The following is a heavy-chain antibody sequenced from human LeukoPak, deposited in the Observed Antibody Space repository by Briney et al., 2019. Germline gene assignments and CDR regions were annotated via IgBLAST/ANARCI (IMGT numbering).Heavy chain of an antibody. J-gene: IGHJ4*02. CDR1: GGTFSSSYA. CDR2: IIPIFGSA. CDR3: ARDSRSSSSAYYFDY. Sequence: ASVKVSCKASGGTFSSSYAISWVRQAPGQGLEWMGWIIPIFGSANYAQKFQGRVTITTDESTSTAYMELSSLRSEDTAVYYCARDSRSSSSAYYFDYWGQGTLVTVSS. V-gene: IGHV1-69*05. D-gene: IGHD6-6*01.